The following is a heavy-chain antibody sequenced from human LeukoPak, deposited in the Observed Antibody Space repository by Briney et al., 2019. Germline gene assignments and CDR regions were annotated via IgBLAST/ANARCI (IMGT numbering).Heavy chain of an antibody. V-gene: IGHV3-21*01. D-gene: IGHD7-27*01. Sequence: GGSLRLSCAASGFTFSSSSMNWVRQAPGKGLEWVSSISSSSSYIYYADSVKGRFTISRDNAKNSLYLQMNSLRAEDTAVYYCASSQILGIGDYWGQGTLVTVSS. J-gene: IGHJ4*02. CDR1: GFTFSSSS. CDR3: ASSQILGIGDY. CDR2: ISSSSSYI.